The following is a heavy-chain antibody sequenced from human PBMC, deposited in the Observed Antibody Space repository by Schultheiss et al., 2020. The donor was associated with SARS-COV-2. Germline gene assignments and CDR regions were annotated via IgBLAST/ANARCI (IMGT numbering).Heavy chain of an antibody. J-gene: IGHJ4*02. CDR1: GFTVSSNY. V-gene: IGHV3-53*05. Sequence: GESLKISCAASGFTVSSNYMSWVRQAPGKGLEWVSVIYSGGSTYYADSVKGRFTISRDNSKNTLYLQMNSLRPEDTAVYYCARAPYGDPYYFDYWGQGTLVTVSS. D-gene: IGHD4-17*01. CDR3: ARAPYGDPYYFDY. CDR2: IYSGGST.